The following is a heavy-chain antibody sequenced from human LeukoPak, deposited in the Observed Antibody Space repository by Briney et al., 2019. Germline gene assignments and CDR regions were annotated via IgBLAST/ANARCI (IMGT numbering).Heavy chain of an antibody. J-gene: IGHJ4*02. Sequence: PGESLKISCTGSGYKFSNYWIGWVRQMPDKGLEWMAIIFPGDSDTRYSPSFQGQVTISVDKSINTAYLQWSSLKASDTAMYYCARRGYYDSTGYYTFDYWGQGTEVTVSS. D-gene: IGHD3-22*01. CDR2: IFPGDSDT. CDR1: GYKFSNYW. V-gene: IGHV5-51*01. CDR3: ARRGYYDSTGYYTFDY.